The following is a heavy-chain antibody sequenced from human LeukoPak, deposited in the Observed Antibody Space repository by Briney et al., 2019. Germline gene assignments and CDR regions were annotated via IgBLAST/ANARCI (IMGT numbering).Heavy chain of an antibody. J-gene: IGHJ4*02. CDR3: AKDSPTRITVVRGVIYPPDY. CDR1: GFTFSSYG. V-gene: IGHV3-23*01. Sequence: GGSLRLSCAASGFTFSSYGMSWVRQAPGKGLEWVSAISGSGGSTYYADSVKGRFTISRDNSKNTLYLQMNSLRAEDTAVYYCAKDSPTRITVVRGVIYPPDYWGQGTLVTVSS. D-gene: IGHD3-10*01. CDR2: ISGSGGST.